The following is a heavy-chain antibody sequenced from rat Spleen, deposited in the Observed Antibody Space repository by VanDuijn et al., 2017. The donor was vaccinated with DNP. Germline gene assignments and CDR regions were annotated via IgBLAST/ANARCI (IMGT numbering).Heavy chain of an antibody. V-gene: IGHV5-7*01. CDR2: ISYDGTRT. Sequence: EVQLVESGGGLVQPGRSLKLSCAASGFTFSDYYMAWVRQAPTKGLEWVATISYDGTRTYYRDSVKGRFTISRGNAKSTLYLQMDSLRSEDTATYYCARRVMDAWGQGTSVTVSS. CDR1: GFTFSDYY. J-gene: IGHJ4*01. CDR3: ARRVMDA.